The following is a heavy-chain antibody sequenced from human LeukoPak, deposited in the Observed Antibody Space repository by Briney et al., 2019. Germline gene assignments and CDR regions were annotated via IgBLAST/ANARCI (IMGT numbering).Heavy chain of an antibody. V-gene: IGHV3-23*01. CDR3: ARDSQDTAMVNNWFDP. CDR1: GFTFSSYA. CDR2: ISGSGGST. D-gene: IGHD5-18*01. J-gene: IGHJ5*02. Sequence: GGSLRLSCAASGFTFSSYAMSWVRQALGKGLEWVSAISGSGGSTYYADSVKGRFTISRDNSKNTLYLQMNSLRAEDTAVYYCARDSQDTAMVNNWFDPWGQGTLVTVSS.